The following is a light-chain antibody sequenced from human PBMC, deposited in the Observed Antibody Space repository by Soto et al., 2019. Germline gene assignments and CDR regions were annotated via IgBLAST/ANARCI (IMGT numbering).Light chain of an antibody. CDR2: GVS. Sequence: EIVLTQSPGTLSLSPGERATLSCRASQSADGRFLAWYQHKPGQAPRLLLYGVSGRATGIPDRFSGSGSGTDFTLTITRLEPEDCAVYYCQRPGTFGPGTRLDIK. V-gene: IGKV3-20*01. J-gene: IGKJ3*01. CDR1: QSADGRF. CDR3: QRPGT.